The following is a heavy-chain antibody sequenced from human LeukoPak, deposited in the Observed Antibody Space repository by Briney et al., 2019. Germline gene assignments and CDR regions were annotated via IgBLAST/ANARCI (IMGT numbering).Heavy chain of an antibody. V-gene: IGHV3-23*01. CDR2: ISSTGVTI. J-gene: IGHJ5*02. CDR3: AKTKPLRDDGYKP. D-gene: IGHD5-24*01. CDR1: GFTFSNYA. Sequence: PGGSLRLSCAASGFTFSNYAMNWVRQAPGKGLEWVSGISSTGVTIYYADSVKGRFTISRDNSKNTLYLQMNSLRAEDTAIYYCAKTKPLRDDGYKPWGQGTLVTVSS.